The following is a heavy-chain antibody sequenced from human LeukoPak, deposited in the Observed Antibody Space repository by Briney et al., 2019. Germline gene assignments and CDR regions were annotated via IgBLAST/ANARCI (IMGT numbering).Heavy chain of an antibody. J-gene: IGHJ4*02. CDR3: AIYRSGWYKFDY. Sequence: PSETLSLTCTVSGGSISSSSYYWGWIRQPPGKGLEWIGSIYYSGSTYYNPSLKSRVTISVDTSKNQFSLKLSSVTAADTAVYYCAIYRSGWYKFDYWGQGTLVTVSS. CDR2: IYYSGST. CDR1: GGSISSSSYY. V-gene: IGHV4-39*01. D-gene: IGHD6-19*01.